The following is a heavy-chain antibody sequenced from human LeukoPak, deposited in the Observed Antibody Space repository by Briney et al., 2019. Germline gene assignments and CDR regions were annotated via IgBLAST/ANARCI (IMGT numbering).Heavy chain of an antibody. D-gene: IGHD3-22*01. V-gene: IGHV4-59*01. Sequence: SETLSLTCTVAGGSISSYYWSWIRQPPGKGLEWIGYIYYSGSTNYNPSLKSRDTISVDTSKNQFSLKLSSVTAADTAVYYCAREPGFDSSGYLNWFDPWGQGTLVTVSS. CDR1: GGSISSYY. J-gene: IGHJ5*02. CDR2: IYYSGST. CDR3: AREPGFDSSGYLNWFDP.